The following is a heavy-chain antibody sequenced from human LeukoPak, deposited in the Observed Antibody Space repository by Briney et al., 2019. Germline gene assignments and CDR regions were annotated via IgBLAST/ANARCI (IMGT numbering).Heavy chain of an antibody. D-gene: IGHD3-10*01. CDR3: AKVMKGSERLTMVRGVIIKTAGLYYMDV. Sequence: GGSLRLSCAASGFTLCSYAMSWVRQAPGKGLEWVSSISASGGSTNYADSVKGRFTISRDNSKNTVYLQMNSLRAEDTAVYYCAKVMKGSERLTMVRGVIIKTAGLYYMDVWGKGTTVTVSS. V-gene: IGHV3-23*01. J-gene: IGHJ6*03. CDR1: GFTLCSYA. CDR2: ISASGGST.